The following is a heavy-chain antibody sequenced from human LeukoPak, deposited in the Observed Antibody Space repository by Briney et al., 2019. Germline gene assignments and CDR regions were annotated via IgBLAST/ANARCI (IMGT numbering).Heavy chain of an antibody. D-gene: IGHD3-3*01. CDR1: GGSISSYY. CDR2: IYYSGST. CDR3: ARHASVSGNWPRPLDY. V-gene: IGHV4-59*04. Sequence: PSETLSLTCTVSGGSISSYYWSWIRQPPGKGLEWIANIYYSGSTYYSPSLRSRVTISVDTSKNQFSLKLTSVTAADTAVYYCARHASVSGNWPRPLDYWGQGSLVTVSS. J-gene: IGHJ4*02.